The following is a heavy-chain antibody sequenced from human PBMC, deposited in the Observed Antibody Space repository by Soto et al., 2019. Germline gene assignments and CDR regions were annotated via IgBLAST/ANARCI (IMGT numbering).Heavy chain of an antibody. CDR2: SRNKADSHAA. CDR1: GFIFSDCA. D-gene: IGHD2-15*01. J-gene: IGHJ6*02. Sequence: GGSLRLSCAASGFIFSDCAMHWVRQAPGKGLEWVGRSRNKADSHAAAYSASVKGRFTISRDDSNNTAYLQMNNLKTDDTATYYCIISGAKALGGDYYGMDFWGQGTTVTVSS. CDR3: IISGAKALGGDYYGMDF. V-gene: IGHV3-73*01.